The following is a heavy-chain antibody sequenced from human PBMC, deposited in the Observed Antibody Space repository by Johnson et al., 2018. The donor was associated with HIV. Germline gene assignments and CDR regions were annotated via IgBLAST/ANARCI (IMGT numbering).Heavy chain of an antibody. Sequence: VQVVESGGGLVQPGRSLRLSCAASGFPFDDYAMHWVRQAPGKGLEWVSGISWNSGSIGYADSVKGRFTISRDNAKNSLYLQMNSLRAEDTALYYCAKGSKWEPRDAFDIWGQGTMVTVSS. CDR1: GFPFDDYA. V-gene: IGHV3-9*01. CDR2: ISWNSGSI. D-gene: IGHD1-26*01. CDR3: AKGSKWEPRDAFDI. J-gene: IGHJ3*02.